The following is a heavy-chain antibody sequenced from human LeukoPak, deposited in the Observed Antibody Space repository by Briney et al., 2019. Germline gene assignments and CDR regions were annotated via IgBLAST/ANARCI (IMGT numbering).Heavy chain of an antibody. V-gene: IGHV3-30*02. Sequence: GGSLRLSCAASGFTFSSYGMHWVRQAPGKGLEWVAFIRYDGSNKYYADSVKGRFTISRDNSKNTLYLQMNSLRAEDTAVYYCAKGREGRSYYYYYYMDVWGKGTTVTVSS. D-gene: IGHD1-26*01. CDR2: IRYDGSNK. CDR1: GFTFSSYG. J-gene: IGHJ6*03. CDR3: AKGREGRSYYYYYYMDV.